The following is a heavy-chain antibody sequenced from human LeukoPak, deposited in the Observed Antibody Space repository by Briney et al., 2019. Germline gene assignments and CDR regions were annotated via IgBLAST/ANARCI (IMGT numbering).Heavy chain of an antibody. CDR1: GFTFSSYS. Sequence: GRSLRLSCVASGFTFSSYSMHWVRQAPGKGLEWVSVIYSGGTTYYADSVKGRFTISRDNPKNTLYLQMNSLRAEDTAVYYCARGGFDPGGTPPDYYYYMDVWGRRTTVTVSS. J-gene: IGHJ6*03. V-gene: IGHV3-53*01. CDR3: ARGGFDPGGTPPDYYYYMDV. D-gene: IGHD1-7*01. CDR2: IYSGGTT.